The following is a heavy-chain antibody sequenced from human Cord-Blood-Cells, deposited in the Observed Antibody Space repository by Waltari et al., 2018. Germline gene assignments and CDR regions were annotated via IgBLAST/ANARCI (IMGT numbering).Heavy chain of an antibody. J-gene: IGHJ3*02. CDR2: TYYSGST. CDR1: GGSISSSSYY. CDR3: ARRGCSSTSCYKGAFDI. V-gene: IGHV4-39*01. Sequence: QLQLQESGPGLVKPSETLSLTCTVSGGSISSSSYYWGWIRHPPGKGLEWIGSTYYSGSTYDNPSLKSRVTISVDTSKTQFSLKLSSVTAADTAVYYCARRGCSSTSCYKGAFDIWGQGTMVTVSS. D-gene: IGHD2-2*02.